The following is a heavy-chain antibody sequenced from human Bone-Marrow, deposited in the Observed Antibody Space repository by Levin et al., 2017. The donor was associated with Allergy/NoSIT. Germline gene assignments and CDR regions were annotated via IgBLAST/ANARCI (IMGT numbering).Heavy chain of an antibody. CDR2: INPNSGGT. D-gene: IGHD6-13*01. CDR1: GYTFTGYY. Sequence: ASVKVSCKASGYTFTGYYMHWVRQAPGQGLEWMGRINPNSGGTNYAQKFQGRVTMTRDTSISTAYMELSRLRSDDTAVYYCARVAMVVAAAGIDYWGQGTLVTVSS. CDR3: ARVAMVVAAAGIDY. V-gene: IGHV1-2*06. J-gene: IGHJ4*02.